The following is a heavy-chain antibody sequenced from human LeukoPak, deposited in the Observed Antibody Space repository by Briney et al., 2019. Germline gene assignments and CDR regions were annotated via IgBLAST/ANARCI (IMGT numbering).Heavy chain of an antibody. CDR2: ISRSSSTI. Sequence: PGGPLRLCCATSGFIFSNFAINWVRQAPGKGLQWISYISRSSSTIYYADPVKGRFTISRDNAKNSLSLQMNSLRAEDTAVYSCARDHRSSWPALAYWHQETLVTVTS. J-gene: IGHJ4*02. CDR1: GFIFSNFA. CDR3: ARDHRSSWPALAY. D-gene: IGHD6-13*01. V-gene: IGHV3-48*01.